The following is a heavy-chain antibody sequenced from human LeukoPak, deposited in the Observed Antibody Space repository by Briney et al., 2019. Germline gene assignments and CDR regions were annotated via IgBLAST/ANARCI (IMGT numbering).Heavy chain of an antibody. CDR2: ISAYNANT. D-gene: IGHD2-2*01. CDR3: ARDYCSGSSCYFDY. Sequence: ASVKVSCKASGYTFTSYGISGVRQAPGKGREGVGWISAYNANTNYAQKSQGRVTMTTETSTSKAYMELRSLRSDDTAVYSCARDYCSGSSCYFDYWGQGTLVTVSS. V-gene: IGHV1-18*01. J-gene: IGHJ4*02. CDR1: GYTFTSYG.